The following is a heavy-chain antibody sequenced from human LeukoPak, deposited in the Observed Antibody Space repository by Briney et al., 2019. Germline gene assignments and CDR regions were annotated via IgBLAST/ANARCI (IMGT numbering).Heavy chain of an antibody. CDR3: AKGKDTLNPYWYFDV. CDR2: INWSGVSI. V-gene: IGHV3-20*04. D-gene: IGHD5-18*01. Sequence: PGGSLRLSCAASGFSFDDYAMSWVRQAPGKGLEWVSGINWSGVSIGYADSVKGRFTISRDNTKNSLFLQLNSLRAEDTAFYYCAKGKDTLNPYWYFDVWGRGTLVSVSS. J-gene: IGHJ2*01. CDR1: GFSFDDYA.